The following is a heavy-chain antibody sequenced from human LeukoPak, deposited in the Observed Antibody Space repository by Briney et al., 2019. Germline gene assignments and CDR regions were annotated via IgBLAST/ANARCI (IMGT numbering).Heavy chain of an antibody. CDR1: GYSISSGYY. Sequence: SETLSLTCTVSGYSISSGYYWGWIRQPPGKGLEWIGSIYHSGSTYYNPSPKSRVTISVDTSKNQFSLKLSSVTAADTAVYYCARVLSGSNFDFWGQGALVTVSS. V-gene: IGHV4-38-2*02. CDR2: IYHSGST. D-gene: IGHD3-22*01. CDR3: ARVLSGSNFDF. J-gene: IGHJ4*02.